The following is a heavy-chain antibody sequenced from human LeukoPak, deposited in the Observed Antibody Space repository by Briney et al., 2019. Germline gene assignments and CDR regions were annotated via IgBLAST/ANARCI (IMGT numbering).Heavy chain of an antibody. CDR3: ASQFYSGGSRPPTGH. D-gene: IGHD6-19*01. CDR2: VHYSGTT. CDR1: GGSISDDY. V-gene: IGHV4-59*12. Sequence: SETLSLTCTVSGGSISDDYWSWLRQPPGKGLERIAYVHYSGTTNYNPSLKSRVTISIDTSKKQFSLKVSSVTAADTAVYYCASQFYSGGSRPPTGHWGQGTLVTVSS. J-gene: IGHJ1*01.